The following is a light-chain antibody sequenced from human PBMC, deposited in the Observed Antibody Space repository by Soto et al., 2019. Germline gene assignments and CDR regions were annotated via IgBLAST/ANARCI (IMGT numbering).Light chain of an antibody. V-gene: IGKV3-15*01. Sequence: EIVMTQTPATLSVSPGERATLSCRASQSVSSSLAWYQQKPGQAPRLLIYGASTRATGIPARFSGSGSGTEFTLTISSLQSEDFAVYYCPQYNNWPLTFGQGTRLEIK. CDR3: PQYNNWPLT. J-gene: IGKJ5*01. CDR1: QSVSSS. CDR2: GAS.